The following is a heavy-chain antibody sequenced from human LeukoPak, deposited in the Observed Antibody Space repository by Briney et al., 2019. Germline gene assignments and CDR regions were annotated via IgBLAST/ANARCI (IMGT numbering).Heavy chain of an antibody. CDR2: INWNGGST. D-gene: IGHD6-6*01. Sequence: GGSLRLSCAASGFTFDDHGMSWVRQAPGNGLEWVSGINWNGGSTGYADSVKGRFTISRDNAKNSLYLHMNSLRAEDTALYYCARGKGYSSSSGYDYWGQGTLVTVSS. J-gene: IGHJ4*02. CDR3: ARGKGYSSSSGYDY. V-gene: IGHV3-20*04. CDR1: GFTFDDHG.